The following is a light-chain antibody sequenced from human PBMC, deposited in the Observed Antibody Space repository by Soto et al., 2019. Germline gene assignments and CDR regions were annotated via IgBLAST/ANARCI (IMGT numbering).Light chain of an antibody. V-gene: IGKV3-20*01. CDR1: QSVSNTY. Sequence: EIVLTQSPGTLSLSPGERATLSCRASQSVSNTYLAWYQQKPGQAPRLLIYDASSRATDIPDRFSGSGSGTDFTLTISRLEPEDFAVYYCQQYGSSPWTFGQGTKVEIK. CDR3: QQYGSSPWT. CDR2: DAS. J-gene: IGKJ1*01.